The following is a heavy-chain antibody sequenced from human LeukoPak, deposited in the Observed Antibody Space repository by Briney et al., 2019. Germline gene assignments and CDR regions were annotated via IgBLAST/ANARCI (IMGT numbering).Heavy chain of an antibody. Sequence: SVKVSCKASGGTFSSYAISWVRQAPGQGLEWMGGIIPIFGTANYAQKFQGRVTITADESTSTAYMKLSSLRSEDTAVYYCARYCSSTSCHVYYYYGMDVWGQGTTVTVSS. D-gene: IGHD2-2*01. V-gene: IGHV1-69*01. CDR3: ARYCSSTSCHVYYYYGMDV. CDR1: GGTFSSYA. J-gene: IGHJ6*02. CDR2: IIPIFGTA.